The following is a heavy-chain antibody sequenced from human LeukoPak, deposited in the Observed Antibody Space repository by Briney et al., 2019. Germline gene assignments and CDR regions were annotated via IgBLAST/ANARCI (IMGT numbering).Heavy chain of an antibody. Sequence: SGTLSLTCAVSGGSISSSNWWSWVRQPPGKGLEWIGEIHHSGSTNYNPSLKSRVTISIDKSKNQFSLKLSSVTAADTAVYYCARDSGYSLPSYFDYWGQGTLVTVSS. D-gene: IGHD5-18*01. V-gene: IGHV4-4*02. CDR1: GGSISSSNW. CDR3: ARDSGYSLPSYFDY. CDR2: IHHSGST. J-gene: IGHJ4*02.